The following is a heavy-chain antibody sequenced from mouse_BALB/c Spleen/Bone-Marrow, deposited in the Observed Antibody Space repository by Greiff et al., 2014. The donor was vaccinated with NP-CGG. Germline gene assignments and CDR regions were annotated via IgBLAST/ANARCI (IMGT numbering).Heavy chain of an antibody. CDR2: INPGSGGT. V-gene: IGHV1-54*01. J-gene: IGHJ2*01. D-gene: IGHD3-3*01. Sequence: QVHVKQSGAELVRPGTSVKVSCKASGYAFTNYLIEWVKQRPGQGLEWIGMINPGSGGTNYNEKFKVKATLTADKSSSTAYMQLSSLTSDDSAVYFCARRDGSYFDYWGQGTTLTVSS. CDR3: ARRDGSYFDY. CDR1: GYAFTNYL.